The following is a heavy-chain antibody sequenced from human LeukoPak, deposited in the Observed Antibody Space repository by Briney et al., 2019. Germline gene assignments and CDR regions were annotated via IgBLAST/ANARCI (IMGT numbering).Heavy chain of an antibody. CDR1: GYTFNTYG. J-gene: IGHJ5*02. Sequence: GASVKVSCKASGYTFNTYGISWVRQAPGQRPEWMGWINTDNGNTKYAQKFQGRVTMTTDTSTSTAYMELSSLRSDDTAVYYCARKGCTGDCYRFDPWGQGTLVTVSS. D-gene: IGHD2-21*02. V-gene: IGHV1-18*01. CDR3: ARKGCTGDCYRFDP. CDR2: INTDNGNT.